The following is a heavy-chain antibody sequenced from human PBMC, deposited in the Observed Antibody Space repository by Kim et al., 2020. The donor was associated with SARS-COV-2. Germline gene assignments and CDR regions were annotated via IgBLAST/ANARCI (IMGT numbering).Heavy chain of an antibody. CDR2: IYHSGST. V-gene: IGHV4-31*03. CDR1: GAGGSIRSGAYY. J-gene: IGHJ4*02. CDR3: ARLYSSGWGDSLYYFDY. Sequence: SETLSLTCTVSGAGGSIRSGAYYWSWIRQHPGKGLEWIGYIYHSGSTYYKPSLKSRVSISVDTSKNQFSLNLSSVTAADTAVYYCARLYSSGWGDSLYYFDYWGQGILVTVPS. D-gene: IGHD6-25*01.